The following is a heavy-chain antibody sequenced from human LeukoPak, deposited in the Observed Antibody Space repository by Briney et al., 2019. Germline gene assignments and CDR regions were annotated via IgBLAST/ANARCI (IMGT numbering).Heavy chain of an antibody. Sequence: SVKVSCKASGYTFTGYYMHWVRQAPGQGLEWMGRIIPIFGTANYAQKFQGRVTITTDESTSTAYMELSSLRSEDTAVYYCARERGNYDSSGNFDYWGQGTLVTVSS. V-gene: IGHV1-69*05. CDR2: IIPIFGTA. CDR1: GYTFTGYY. J-gene: IGHJ4*02. CDR3: ARERGNYDSSGNFDY. D-gene: IGHD3-22*01.